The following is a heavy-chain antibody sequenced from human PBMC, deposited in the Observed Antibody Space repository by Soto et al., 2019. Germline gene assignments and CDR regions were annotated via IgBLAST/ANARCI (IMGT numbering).Heavy chain of an antibody. D-gene: IGHD3-9*01. J-gene: IGHJ3*02. CDR1: GGSISSGGYY. Sequence: SETLSLPCTVSGGSISSGGYYWSWIRPHPGKGLEWIGYIYYSGSTSYNPSLKSRVTISVDTSKNQFSLKLRSVNAADTAVYYCARVGYYDILTGYHLGAFDIWGQGTMVT. V-gene: IGHV4-31*03. CDR2: IYYSGST. CDR3: ARVGYYDILTGYHLGAFDI.